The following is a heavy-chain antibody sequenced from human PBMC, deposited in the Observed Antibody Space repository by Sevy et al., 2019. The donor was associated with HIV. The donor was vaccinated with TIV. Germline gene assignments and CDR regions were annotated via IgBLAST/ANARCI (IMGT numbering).Heavy chain of an antibody. CDR1: GFTFASDY. D-gene: IGHD1-26*01. CDR3: ARGSRGTFGS. J-gene: IGHJ4*02. V-gene: IGHV3-74*01. CDR2: INTDGKSI. Sequence: GESLKISCAASGFTFASDYMHWVRQPPGKGLVWVSHINTDGKSIRYAGSVKGRFTTSRDNAKNTLYLQMNSLRAEDTAVYYCARGSRGTFGSWGQGTLVTVSS.